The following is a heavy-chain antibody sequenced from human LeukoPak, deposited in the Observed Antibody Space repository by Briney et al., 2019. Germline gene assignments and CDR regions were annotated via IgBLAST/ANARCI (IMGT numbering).Heavy chain of an antibody. CDR1: GGSFSGYY. CDR2: INHSGST. J-gene: IGHJ3*02. Sequence: PSETLSLTCAVYGGSFSGYYWSWIRQPPGKGLEWIGEINHSGSTNYNPSLKSRVTISVDTSKNQFSLKLSSVTAADTAVYYCARLDGSGDYYRGLDGFDIWGQGTMVTVSS. D-gene: IGHD3-10*01. CDR3: ARLDGSGDYYRGLDGFDI. V-gene: IGHV4-34*01.